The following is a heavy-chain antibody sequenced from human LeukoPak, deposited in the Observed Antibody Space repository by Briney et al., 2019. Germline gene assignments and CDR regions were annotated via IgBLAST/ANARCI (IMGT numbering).Heavy chain of an antibody. CDR1: GGSISSGSYY. J-gene: IGHJ2*01. CDR3: ARRDWYFDL. CDR2: IYTSGST. Sequence: SQTLSLTCTVSGGSISSGSYYWSWIRQPAGKGLEWIGRIYTSGSTNYNPSLKSRVTISVDTSKNQFSLKLTSVTAADTAVYYCARRDWYFDLWGRGTLVTVSS. V-gene: IGHV4-61*02.